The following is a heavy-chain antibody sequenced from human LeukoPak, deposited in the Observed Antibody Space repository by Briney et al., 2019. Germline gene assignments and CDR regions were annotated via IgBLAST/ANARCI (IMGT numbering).Heavy chain of an antibody. D-gene: IGHD3-3*01. V-gene: IGHV3-23*01. CDR1: GFTFSSYA. Sequence: GGFLRLSCAASGFTFSSYAMSWVRQAPGKGLEWVSAISGSGGSTYYADSVKGRFTISRDNSKNTLYLQMNSLRAEDTAVYYCAKGEEYDFWSGYWGGFDYWGQGTLVTVSS. CDR2: ISGSGGST. J-gene: IGHJ4*02. CDR3: AKGEEYDFWSGYWGGFDY.